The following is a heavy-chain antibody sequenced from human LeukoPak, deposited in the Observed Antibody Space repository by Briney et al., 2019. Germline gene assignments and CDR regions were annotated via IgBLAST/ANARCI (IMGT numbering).Heavy chain of an antibody. J-gene: IGHJ4*02. CDR2: ISGSGGST. Sequence: GGSLRLSCAASGFTFSSYAMSGVRQAPGKGLEWVSAISGSGGSTYYADSVKGRFTISRDNSKNTLYLQMNSLRAEDTAVYYCAKWTSQWLETDYWGQGTLVTVSS. CDR1: GFTFSSYA. CDR3: AKWTSQWLETDY. D-gene: IGHD6-19*01. V-gene: IGHV3-23*01.